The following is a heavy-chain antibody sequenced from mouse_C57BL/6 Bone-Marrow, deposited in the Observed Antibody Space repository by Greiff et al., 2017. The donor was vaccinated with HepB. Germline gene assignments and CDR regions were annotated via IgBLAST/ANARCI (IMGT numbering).Heavy chain of an antibody. Sequence: VQLQQSGAELMKPGASVKLSCKATGYTFTGYWIEWVKQRPGHGLEWIGEILPGSGSTNYNEKFKGKATFTADTSSNTAYMQLSSLTTEDSAIYNCARGRGAGREKGRCRFAYCGQGSLVTVSA. V-gene: IGHV1-9*01. D-gene: IGHD4-1*01. CDR1: GYTFTGYW. J-gene: IGHJ3*01. CDR2: ILPGSGST. CDR3: ARGRGAGREKGRCRFAY.